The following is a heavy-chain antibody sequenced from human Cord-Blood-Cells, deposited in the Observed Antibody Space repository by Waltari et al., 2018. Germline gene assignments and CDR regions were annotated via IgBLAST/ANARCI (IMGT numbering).Heavy chain of an antibody. CDR1: GGTFSSYA. CDR2: IIPIFGTA. J-gene: IGHJ4*02. D-gene: IGHD6-13*01. Sequence: QVQLVQSGAEVKKPASSVKVSCKASGGTFSSYAIRWVRQAPGQGLEWMGGIIPIFGTANYAQKFQGRVTITADESTSTAYMELSSLRSEDTAVYYCARIAAAGTDFDYWGQGTLVTVSS. V-gene: IGHV1-69*01. CDR3: ARIAAAGTDFDY.